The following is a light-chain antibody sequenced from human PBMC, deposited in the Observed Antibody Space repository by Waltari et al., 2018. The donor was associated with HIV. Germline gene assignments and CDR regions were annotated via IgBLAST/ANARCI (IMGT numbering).Light chain of an antibody. J-gene: IGKJ2*01. CDR1: QSLSSTY. CDR3: HQYGGSPRT. CDR2: GAS. V-gene: IGKV3-20*01. Sequence: EIVWMQSPGTLSLSPGERATLSCRASQSLSSTYLAWYQQKPGQAPRLLISGASNRATGIPDRFSLSGSGTDFTLTFSRLEREDFAVYFCHQYGGSPRTLGQGTTLEI.